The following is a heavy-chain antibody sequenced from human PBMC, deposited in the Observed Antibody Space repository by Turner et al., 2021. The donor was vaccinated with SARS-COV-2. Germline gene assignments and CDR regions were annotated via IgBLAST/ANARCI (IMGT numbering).Heavy chain of an antibody. Sequence: QLQLQESGPGLVKPSETLSLTCTVSGGSISSSRFYWGWIRQPPGKGLGWIGNIYYSGSTYYNPSLKSRVTISVDTSKNQFSLRLSSVTAADTAVYYCAGEVVVLATTHYGMDVWGQGTTVTVSS. V-gene: IGHV4-39*01. CDR3: AGEVVVLATTHYGMDV. CDR2: IYYSGST. D-gene: IGHD1-26*01. CDR1: GGSISSSRFY. J-gene: IGHJ6*02.